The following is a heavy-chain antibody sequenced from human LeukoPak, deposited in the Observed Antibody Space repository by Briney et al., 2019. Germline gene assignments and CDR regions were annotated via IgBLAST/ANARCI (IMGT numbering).Heavy chain of an antibody. CDR3: ARYGSGSYYHY. Sequence: PGGSLRLSCAASGCTFSDYAMHWVRQAPGKGLEYVSAISTDGSGTYYVNSVKGRFTISRDNSKNTLYLQMGSLRAEDMAVYYCARYGSGSYYHYWGQGTLVTVSS. J-gene: IGHJ4*02. CDR2: ISTDGSGT. CDR1: GCTFSDYA. D-gene: IGHD3-10*01. V-gene: IGHV3-64*01.